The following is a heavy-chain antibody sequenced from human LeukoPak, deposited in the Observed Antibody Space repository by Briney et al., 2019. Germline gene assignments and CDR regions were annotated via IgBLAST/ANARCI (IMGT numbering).Heavy chain of an antibody. CDR2: IIPIFGTA. CDR1: GGTFSSYA. J-gene: IGHJ4*02. V-gene: IGHV1-69*05. D-gene: IGHD2-21*01. CDR3: ARVREAYCGGDCSYFDY. Sequence: SVKVSCKASGGTFSSYAISWVRQAPGQGLEWMGGIIPIFGTANYAQKFQGRVTITTDESTSTAYMELSSLRSEDTAVYYCARVREAYCGGDCSYFDYWGQGTLVTVSS.